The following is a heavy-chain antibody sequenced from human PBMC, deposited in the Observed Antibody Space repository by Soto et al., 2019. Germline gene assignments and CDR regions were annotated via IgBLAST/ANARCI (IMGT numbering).Heavy chain of an antibody. J-gene: IGHJ3*02. CDR1: GYSFTSYW. CDR2: IYPGDSDT. Sequence: GESLKISCKGSGYSFTSYWIGWVRQMPGKGLEWMGIIYPGDSDTRYSPSFQGQVTISADKSISTAYLQWSSLKASDTAMYYCATKTGCSSTSCYFSAFDICGQGTMVIVSS. CDR3: ATKTGCSSTSCYFSAFDI. V-gene: IGHV5-51*01. D-gene: IGHD2-2*01.